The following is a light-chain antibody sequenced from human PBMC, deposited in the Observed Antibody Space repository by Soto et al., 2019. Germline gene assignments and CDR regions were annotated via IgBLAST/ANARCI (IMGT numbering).Light chain of an antibody. Sequence: IVMTQSPATLSVSSGERATLYCRASQSVSSDLAWYQQKPGQAPRLLIYGASTRATAIPARFSGSGSGTEFTLTISSLQSEDFAVYYCQQYNKWPRTFGQGTKV. CDR3: QQYNKWPRT. V-gene: IGKV3-15*01. J-gene: IGKJ1*01. CDR2: GAS. CDR1: QSVSSD.